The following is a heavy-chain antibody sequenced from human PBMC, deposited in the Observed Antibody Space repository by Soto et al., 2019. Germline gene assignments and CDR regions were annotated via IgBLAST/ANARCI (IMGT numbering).Heavy chain of an antibody. Sequence: QVQLVQSGAEVKKPGASVKVSCKASGYTFTSYAMHWVRQAPGQRLEWMGWINAGNGNTKYSQKFQGRVTITRATYASRSYMDLDSLKSEVRAVSYCERDYFNNSDFWSGYRRGYNFFDPWGQGTLVTVSS. J-gene: IGHJ5*02. CDR2: INAGNGNT. CDR1: GYTFTSYA. V-gene: IGHV1-3*01. D-gene: IGHD3-3*01. CDR3: ERDYFNNSDFWSGYRRGYNFFDP.